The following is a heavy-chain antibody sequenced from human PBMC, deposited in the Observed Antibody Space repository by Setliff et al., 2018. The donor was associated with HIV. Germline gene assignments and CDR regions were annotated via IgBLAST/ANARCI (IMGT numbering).Heavy chain of an antibody. Sequence: SETLSLTCTVPGGSINRSNYYWGWIRQPPGKGLEWIGTISYTGSTYYDPSLKSRATISLDTSKNQFFLKLSSVTAADTAVYFCARLRITMIMMLNYFDYWGQGTLVTVSS. D-gene: IGHD3-22*01. CDR3: ARLRITMIMMLNYFDY. CDR1: GGSINRSNYY. V-gene: IGHV4-39*01. J-gene: IGHJ4*02. CDR2: ISYTGST.